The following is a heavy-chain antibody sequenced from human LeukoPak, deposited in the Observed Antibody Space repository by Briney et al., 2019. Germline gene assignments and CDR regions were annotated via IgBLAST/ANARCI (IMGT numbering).Heavy chain of an antibody. CDR3: ARVTLYDSSGYYYRYFDY. J-gene: IGHJ4*02. CDR1: GGSISSGGYS. CDR2: IYHSGST. Sequence: PSETLSLTCAVSGGSISSGGYSWRWIRQPPGKGLEWIGYIYHSGSTYYNPSLKSRVTISVDRSKNQFSLKLSSVTAADTAVYYCARVTLYDSSGYYYRYFDYWGQGTLVTVSS. D-gene: IGHD3-22*01. V-gene: IGHV4-30-2*01.